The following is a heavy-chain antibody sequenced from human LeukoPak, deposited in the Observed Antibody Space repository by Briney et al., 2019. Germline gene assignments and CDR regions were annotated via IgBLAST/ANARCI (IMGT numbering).Heavy chain of an antibody. Sequence: GGSLRLSCAASGFTFSSYEMNWVRQAPGKGLEWVSYISSSGSTIYYADSVKGRFTISRDNAKNSLYLQMNSLRAEDTAVYYCARDIESSGWYGIFDYWGQGALVTVSS. D-gene: IGHD6-19*01. CDR3: ARDIESSGWYGIFDY. CDR1: GFTFSSYE. J-gene: IGHJ4*02. V-gene: IGHV3-48*03. CDR2: ISSSGSTI.